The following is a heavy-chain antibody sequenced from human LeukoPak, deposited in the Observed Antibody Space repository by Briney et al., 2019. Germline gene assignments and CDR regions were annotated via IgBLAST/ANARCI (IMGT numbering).Heavy chain of an antibody. CDR3: ARSRIGIVGATQPYYLDY. V-gene: IGHV1-2*02. J-gene: IGHJ4*02. Sequence: ASVKVSCKASGYTFTGYYMHWVRQAPGQGLEWMGWINPNSGGTNYAQKFQGRVTMTRDTSISTAYMELSRLRSDDTAVYYCARSRIGIVGATQPYYLDYWGQGTLVTVSS. CDR2: INPNSGGT. D-gene: IGHD1-26*01. CDR1: GYTFTGYY.